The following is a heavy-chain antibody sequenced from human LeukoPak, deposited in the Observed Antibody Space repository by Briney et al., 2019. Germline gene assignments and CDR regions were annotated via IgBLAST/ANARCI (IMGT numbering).Heavy chain of an antibody. CDR1: GFTFDDYA. V-gene: IGHV3-43*02. CDR2: ISGDGGST. J-gene: IGHJ4*02. D-gene: IGHD6-6*01. Sequence: GGSLRLSFAASGFTFDDYAMHWVRQAPGKGLEWVSLISGDGGSTYYADSVKGRFTISRDNSKNSLYLQMNSLRTEDTALYHCAKEARSSDGGAFDYWGQGTLVTVSS. CDR3: AKEARSSDGGAFDY.